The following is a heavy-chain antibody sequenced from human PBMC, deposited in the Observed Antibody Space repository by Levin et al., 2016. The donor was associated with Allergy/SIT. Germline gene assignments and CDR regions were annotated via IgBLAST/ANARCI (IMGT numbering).Heavy chain of an antibody. D-gene: IGHD1-26*01. CDR3: ARRQERYSGSYYDGFDY. Sequence: VRQMPGKGLEWMGIIYPGDSDTRYSPSFQGQVTISADKSISTAYLQWSSLKASDTAMYYCARRQERYSGSYYDGFDYWGQGTLVTVSS. V-gene: IGHV5-51*01. J-gene: IGHJ4*02. CDR2: IYPGDSDT.